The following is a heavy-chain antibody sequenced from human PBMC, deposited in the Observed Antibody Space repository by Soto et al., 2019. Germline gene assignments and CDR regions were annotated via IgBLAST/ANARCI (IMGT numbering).Heavy chain of an antibody. CDR3: ARARLRAVYAFDI. J-gene: IGHJ3*02. Sequence: QVQLQESDAGLVKASQTLSLTCTVSGGSVSSGAYYWTWIRQRPGKGLEWIGYIYYSGSTYYSPSLKSRLSISLDTSKNQFSLRLSSVIAAETAMYYCARARLRAVYAFDIWGQGTMVTVSS. CDR2: IYYSGST. CDR1: GGSVSSGAYY. D-gene: IGHD5-12*01. V-gene: IGHV4-31*03.